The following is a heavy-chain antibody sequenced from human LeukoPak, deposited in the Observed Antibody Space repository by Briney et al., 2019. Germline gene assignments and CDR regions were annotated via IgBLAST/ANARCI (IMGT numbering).Heavy chain of an antibody. D-gene: IGHD3-22*01. CDR1: GGSVSSGNYY. CDR2: VYYSGST. CDR3: ARVLNYYDSSGYYYLFDY. J-gene: IGHJ4*02. Sequence: SETVSLTCTVSGGSVSSGNYYWSWIRQPPGKGLEWIGYVYYSGSTNYNPSLKSRVTISVDTSKNQFSLKLSSVPAADTAVYYCARVLNYYDSSGYYYLFDYWGQGTLVTVSS. V-gene: IGHV4-61*01.